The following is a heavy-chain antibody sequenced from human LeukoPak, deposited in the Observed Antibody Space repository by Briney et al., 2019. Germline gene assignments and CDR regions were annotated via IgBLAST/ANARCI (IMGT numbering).Heavy chain of an antibody. CDR1: GGSFSGYY. CDR3: ARGRIAARSRFDP. J-gene: IGHJ5*02. D-gene: IGHD6-6*01. Sequence: MSSETLSLTCAVYGGSFSGYYWSWIRQPPGKGLEWIEEINHSGSTNYNPSLKSRVTISVDTSKNQFSLKLSSVTAADTAVYYCARGRIAARSRFDPWGQGTLVTVSS. CDR2: INHSGST. V-gene: IGHV4-34*01.